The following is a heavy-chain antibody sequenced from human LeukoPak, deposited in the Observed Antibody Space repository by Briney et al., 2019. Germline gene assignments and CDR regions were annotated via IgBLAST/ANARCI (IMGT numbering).Heavy chain of an antibody. Sequence: SETLSLTCTVSGYSISSGYYWGWIRQPPGKGLEWIGSIYHSGTTYYNPSLRSRVTISVDTSKNQFSLRLISVTAADTAIYYCARELSGSSSGAPFNYWGQGTLVTVSS. CDR2: IYHSGTT. D-gene: IGHD6-19*01. CDR3: ARELSGSSSGAPFNY. CDR1: GYSISSGYY. V-gene: IGHV4-38-2*02. J-gene: IGHJ4*02.